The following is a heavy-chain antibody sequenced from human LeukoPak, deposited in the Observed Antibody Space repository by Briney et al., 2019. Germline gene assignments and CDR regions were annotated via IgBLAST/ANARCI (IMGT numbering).Heavy chain of an antibody. V-gene: IGHV1-3*01. CDR2: ITVASGNT. Sequence: ASVKVSCKTLGYTFITSSIYWVRQAPGQRLEWLGWITVASGNTRYSENLQGRVTLTRDTSANTAYMGLHNLKFEDTAVYYCVGGSLGYWGQGTLVTVSP. J-gene: IGHJ4*02. CDR1: GYTFITSS. CDR3: VGGSLGY.